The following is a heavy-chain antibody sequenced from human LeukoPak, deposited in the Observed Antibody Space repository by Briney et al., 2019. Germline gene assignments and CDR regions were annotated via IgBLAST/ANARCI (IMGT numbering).Heavy chain of an antibody. CDR1: GGSFSGYY. CDR3: ARLRGIVVVIV. CDR2: INHSGST. V-gene: IGHV4-34*01. J-gene: IGHJ4*02. D-gene: IGHD3-22*01. Sequence: PSETLSLTCAVYGGSFSGYYWSWIHQPPGKGLEWIGEINHSGSTNYNPSLKSRVTISVDTSKNQFSLKLSSVTAADTAVYYCARLRGIVVVIVWGQGTLVTVSS.